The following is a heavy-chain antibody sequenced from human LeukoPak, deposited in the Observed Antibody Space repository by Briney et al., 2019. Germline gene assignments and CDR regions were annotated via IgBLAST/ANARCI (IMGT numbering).Heavy chain of an antibody. CDR2: IYYSGTT. CDR3: ARLSGGNSYGHFDY. J-gene: IGHJ4*02. CDR1: GGSISISSYY. V-gene: IGHV4-39*01. D-gene: IGHD5-18*01. Sequence: SETLSLTCTVSGGSISISSYYWGWIRQPPGKGLEWIGSIYYSGTTYYNLSLKSRVTISVDTSRNQFSLKLSSVTAADTAVYYCARLSGGNSYGHFDYWGQGTLVTVSS.